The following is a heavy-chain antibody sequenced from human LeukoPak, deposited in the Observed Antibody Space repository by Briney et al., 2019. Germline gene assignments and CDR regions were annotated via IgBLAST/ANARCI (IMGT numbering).Heavy chain of an antibody. CDR2: IYYSGST. Sequence: PGGSLRLSCAASGFTFSSYAMSWIRQPPGKGLEWIGYIYYSGSTNYNPSLKSRVTISVDTSKNQFSLKLSSVTAADTAVYYCARDYYGSGSYEDPIWFDPWGQGTLVTVSS. CDR1: GFTFSSYA. J-gene: IGHJ5*02. V-gene: IGHV4-59*01. D-gene: IGHD3-10*01. CDR3: ARDYYGSGSYEDPIWFDP.